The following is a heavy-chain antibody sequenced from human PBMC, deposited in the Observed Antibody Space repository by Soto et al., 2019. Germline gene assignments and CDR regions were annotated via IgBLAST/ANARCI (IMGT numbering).Heavy chain of an antibody. V-gene: IGHV1-3*01. Sequence: QVQLVQSGAEVKKPGASVKVSCKASGYTFTSYAMHWVRQAPGQRLEWMGWINAGNGNTKYSQKFQGRVTITRDTSASTAYMELSSLRSEDTAVYYCARDSCSSTSCYLEFALDIWGQGTMVTVSS. CDR3: ARDSCSSTSCYLEFALDI. CDR1: GYTFTSYA. J-gene: IGHJ3*02. D-gene: IGHD2-2*01. CDR2: INAGNGNT.